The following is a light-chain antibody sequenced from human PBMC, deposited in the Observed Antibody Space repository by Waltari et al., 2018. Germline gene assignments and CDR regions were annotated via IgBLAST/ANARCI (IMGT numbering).Light chain of an antibody. CDR1: SSDVGGYNY. CDR3: TSYTSSSISHVL. Sequence: QSALTQPASVSGSPGQSLTISCTGTSSDVGGYNYLPWYQHQPGKAPKLIIYEVSNRPSGVSNRFSGSKSGNTASLTISGLQAEDEGDYYCTSYTSSSISHVLFGGGTKLSVL. J-gene: IGLJ2*01. V-gene: IGLV2-14*01. CDR2: EVS.